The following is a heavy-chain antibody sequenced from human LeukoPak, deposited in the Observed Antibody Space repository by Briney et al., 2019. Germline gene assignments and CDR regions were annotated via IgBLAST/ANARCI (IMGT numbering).Heavy chain of an antibody. J-gene: IGHJ4*02. CDR3: AKGLPSSSWSFFDY. Sequence: GGSLRLSCAASGFIFSTYGMHWVRQAPGKGLEWVAYIRNDGSNKYYADSVKGRFTISRDNSKNTLYLQMNSLRAEDTAVYYCAKGLPSSSWSFFDYWGQGTLVTVSS. CDR2: IRNDGSNK. CDR1: GFIFSTYG. V-gene: IGHV3-30*02. D-gene: IGHD6-13*01.